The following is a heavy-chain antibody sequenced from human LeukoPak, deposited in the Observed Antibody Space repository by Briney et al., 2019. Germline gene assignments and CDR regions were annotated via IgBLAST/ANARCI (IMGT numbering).Heavy chain of an antibody. J-gene: IGHJ6*04. D-gene: IGHD2-2*01. CDR3: ARISLGYCSSTSCYAAVYYYGMDV. V-gene: IGHV1-69*06. CDR2: IIPIFGTA. Sequence: SVRVSCKASGGTFSSYAISWVRQAPGQGLEWMGGIIPIFGTANYAQKFQGRVTITADKSTSTAYMELSSLRSEDTAVYYCARISLGYCSSTSCYAAVYYYGMDVWGKGTTVTVSS. CDR1: GGTFSSYA.